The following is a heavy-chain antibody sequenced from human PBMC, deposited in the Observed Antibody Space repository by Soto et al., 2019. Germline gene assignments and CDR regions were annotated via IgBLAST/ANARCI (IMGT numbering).Heavy chain of an antibody. V-gene: IGHV3-30*03. CDR3: ARDFGY. CDR2: ISVDGSSY. J-gene: IGHJ4*02. Sequence: QVELVESGRGVVQPGRSLRLSCAASGFTFNRYAMNWVRQSPVKGLEWVAAISVDGSSYNYADSVKGRFIISRDNSKDTLYLQMSSLRVEDTAVCYCARDFGYWGQGTLVTVSS. D-gene: IGHD3-10*01. CDR1: GFTFNRYA.